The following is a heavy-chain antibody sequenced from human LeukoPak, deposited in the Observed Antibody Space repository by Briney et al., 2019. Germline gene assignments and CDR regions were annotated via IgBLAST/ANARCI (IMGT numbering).Heavy chain of an antibody. J-gene: IGHJ3*02. Sequence: GGSLRLSCAASGFTFSSYNMNWARQPPGKGLEWVSYISSSPTTTYYADSVKGRFTISRDNAKNSLYLQMNSLRDEDTAVYYCARRGAYGSGTYYNAFDIWGQGTVVTVSS. CDR1: GFTFSSYN. D-gene: IGHD3-10*01. CDR3: ARRGAYGSGTYYNAFDI. V-gene: IGHV3-48*02. CDR2: ISSSPTTT.